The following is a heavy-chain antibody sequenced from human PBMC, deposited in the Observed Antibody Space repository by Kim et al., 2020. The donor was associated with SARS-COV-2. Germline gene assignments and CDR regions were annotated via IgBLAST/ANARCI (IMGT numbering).Heavy chain of an antibody. CDR1: GTPITTYY. D-gene: IGHD3-10*02. CDR3: AIQITFLFGGFMKV. CDR2: IYHNGNT. Sequence: SETLSLTCTVSGTPITTYYWSWIRQSPGKGLEWIGSIYHNGNTKDNPSLRSRLTISIDTSNNQFSLRLRSVTAADTAVYYCAIQITFLFGGFMKVWGKGT. V-gene: IGHV4-59*08. J-gene: IGHJ6*03.